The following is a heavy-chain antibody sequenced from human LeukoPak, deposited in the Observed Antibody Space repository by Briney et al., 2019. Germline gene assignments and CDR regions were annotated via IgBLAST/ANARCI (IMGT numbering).Heavy chain of an antibody. CDR2: FDLEDGET. D-gene: IGHD3-22*01. Sequence: ASVKVSCKVSGYTLTELSMHWVRQAPGKGLEWMGGFDLEDGETIYAQKFQGRVTMTEDTSTDTAYMELSSLRSEDTAVYYCARGPYFDPAALFYDWGQGTLVSVSS. J-gene: IGHJ4*02. V-gene: IGHV1-24*01. CDR1: GYTLTELS. CDR3: ARGPYFDPAALFYD.